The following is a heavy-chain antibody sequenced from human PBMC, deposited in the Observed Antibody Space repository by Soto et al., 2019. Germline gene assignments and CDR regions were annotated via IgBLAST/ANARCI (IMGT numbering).Heavy chain of an antibody. Sequence: QVQLVESGGGVVQPGRSLRLSCAASGFIFSSYGMHWVRQAPGKGLEWVATLWHDGSNEFYAESMKGRVTISRENPRNTLYLQMNSLRSEDTAVYYCAREMGYGDSGLDVWGQGTTVTVSS. J-gene: IGHJ6*02. V-gene: IGHV3-33*01. CDR2: LWHDGSNE. CDR1: GFIFSSYG. D-gene: IGHD4-17*01. CDR3: AREMGYGDSGLDV.